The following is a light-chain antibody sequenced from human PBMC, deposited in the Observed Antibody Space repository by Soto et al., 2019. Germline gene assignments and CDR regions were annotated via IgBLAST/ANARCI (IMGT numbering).Light chain of an antibody. CDR2: EVS. J-gene: IGLJ1*01. CDR3: GSYAGSNIWV. V-gene: IGLV2-8*01. Sequence: QSVLTQPPSASGSPGQSVTISCTGTSSDVGSYNYVSWYQQHPGKAPQVMIYEVSKRPSGVPDRFSGSKSGNTASLNVSGLQAEDEADNYCGSYAGSNIWVFGTGTRSPS. CDR1: SSDVGSYNY.